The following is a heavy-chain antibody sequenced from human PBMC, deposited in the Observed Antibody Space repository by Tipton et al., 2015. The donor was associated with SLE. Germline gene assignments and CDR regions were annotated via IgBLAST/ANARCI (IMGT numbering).Heavy chain of an antibody. CDR2: IYYSGST. CDR1: GGSTSSYY. J-gene: IGHJ4*02. Sequence: LRLSCTVSGGSTSSYYWSWIRQPPGKGLEWIGYIYYSGSTNYNPSLKSRVTISVDTSKNQFFLKLDSVTAADTAVYYCATHSSRTGDYWGQGTLVTVSS. V-gene: IGHV4-59*01. CDR3: ATHSSRTGDY. D-gene: IGHD6-13*01.